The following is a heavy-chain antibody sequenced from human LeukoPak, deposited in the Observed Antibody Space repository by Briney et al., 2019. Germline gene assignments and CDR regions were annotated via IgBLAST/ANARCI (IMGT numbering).Heavy chain of an antibody. D-gene: IGHD6-13*01. CDR2: IYHRGST. CDR1: GGSISNYY. J-gene: IGHJ3*02. CDR3: ARSGVYTGYDAFDI. Sequence: SETLSLTCTVSGGSISNYYWNWIRQPPGKGLEWIGYIYHRGSTNYNPSLKSRVTISVDTSKNQYSLNLSSVTAADTAVYYCARSGVYTGYDAFDIWGQGTRVTVSS. V-gene: IGHV4-59*08.